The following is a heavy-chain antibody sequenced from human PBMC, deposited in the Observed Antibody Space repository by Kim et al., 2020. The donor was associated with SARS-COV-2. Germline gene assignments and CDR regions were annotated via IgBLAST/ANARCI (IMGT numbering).Heavy chain of an antibody. D-gene: IGHD1-26*01. J-gene: IGHJ4*02. V-gene: IGHV3-30*02. CDR3: AKATYRGSYYSDS. Sequence: AGTVKDRFTISRDNSRNTLYLQMNSLRPEDTAVYYCAKATYRGSYYSDSWGQGTLVTVSS.